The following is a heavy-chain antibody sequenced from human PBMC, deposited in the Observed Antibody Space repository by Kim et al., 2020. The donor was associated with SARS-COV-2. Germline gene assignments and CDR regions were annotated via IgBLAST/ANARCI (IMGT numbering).Heavy chain of an antibody. V-gene: IGHV1-3*01. J-gene: IGHJ5*02. CDR3: ARVDRGYSYET. CDR2: T. D-gene: IGHD5-18*01. Sequence: TKYSQKFPGRVTITRDTSASTAYMELSSLRSEDTAVYYCARVDRGYSYETWGQGTLVTVSS.